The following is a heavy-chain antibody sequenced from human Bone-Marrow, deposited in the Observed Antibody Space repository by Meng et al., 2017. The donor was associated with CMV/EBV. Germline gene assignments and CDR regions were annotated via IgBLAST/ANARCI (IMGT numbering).Heavy chain of an antibody. CDR2: ITATSDYI. CDR1: GFTFSRYS. D-gene: IGHD6-13*01. Sequence: GESLKISCLASGFTFSRYSMDWVRHVPGKGLEWVASITATSDYIHYGDSVRGRFTISRDNAKNSLSLQMDGLRVEDTGVYFCARDPLFSSHVPYFDSWGQGVQVTVPS. J-gene: IGHJ4*02. V-gene: IGHV3-21*01. CDR3: ARDPLFSSHVPYFDS.